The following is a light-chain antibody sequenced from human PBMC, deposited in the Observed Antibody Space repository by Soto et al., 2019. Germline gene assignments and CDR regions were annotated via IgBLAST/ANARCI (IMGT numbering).Light chain of an antibody. CDR3: QQYDNSPIT. Sequence: SGLTQSPGILSLSPGERASLSCGASQSISSSFLAWYQQKPGQAPRLLIYGASSRATGIPDRFSGTGSETDFTLTISRLEPEDFAVYYCQQYDNSPITFGQGTRLEIK. V-gene: IGKV3-20*01. CDR1: QSISSSF. CDR2: GAS. J-gene: IGKJ5*01.